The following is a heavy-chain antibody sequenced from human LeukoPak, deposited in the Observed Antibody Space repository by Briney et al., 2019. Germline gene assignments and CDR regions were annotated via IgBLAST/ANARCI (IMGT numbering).Heavy chain of an antibody. CDR3: ARVGLYYYEPFDP. V-gene: IGHV4-39*07. Sequence: PSETLSLTCTVSGGSISSSSYYWGWIRQPPGKGLEWIGSIYYSGSTYYNPSLKSRVTISVDTSKNQFSLKLSSMTAADAAVYYCARVGLYYYEPFDPWGQGTLVTVSS. CDR2: IYYSGST. D-gene: IGHD3-22*01. J-gene: IGHJ5*02. CDR1: GGSISSSSYY.